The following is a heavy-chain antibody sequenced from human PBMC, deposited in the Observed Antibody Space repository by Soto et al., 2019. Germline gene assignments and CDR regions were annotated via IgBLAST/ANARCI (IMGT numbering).Heavy chain of an antibody. D-gene: IGHD2-21*01. V-gene: IGHV4-30-4*01. CDR2: IYNSGNT. J-gene: IGHJ4*02. CDR3: ASGLSGDKVDQ. CDR1: GGSISDGAYY. Sequence: QVQLQESGPGLVKPSQTLSLTCTVSGGSISDGAYYWSWIRQPPGKGLEWIGHIYNSGNTYNNPSLRSRLTXAXYTSKSQVSLSLTSVTAADTAVYYCASGLSGDKVDQWGQGTLVTVSS.